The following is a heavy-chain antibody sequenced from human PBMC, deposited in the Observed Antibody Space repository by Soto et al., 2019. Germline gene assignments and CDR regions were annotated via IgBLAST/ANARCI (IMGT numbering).Heavy chain of an antibody. V-gene: IGHV3-23*01. CDR3: TKRQVVPTTSLFGTDYYYGLDV. CDR1: GFTFSSID. J-gene: IGHJ6*02. Sequence: HPGGSLRLSCAASGFTFSSIDMNWVRQAPGKGLEWVSIISASGDSTSYADSVKGRFTVSRDNSENTLYLQMDSLRAEDTAVYYCTKRQVVPTTSLFGTDYYYGLDVWGQGTTVTVSS. CDR2: ISASGDST. D-gene: IGHD2-2*01.